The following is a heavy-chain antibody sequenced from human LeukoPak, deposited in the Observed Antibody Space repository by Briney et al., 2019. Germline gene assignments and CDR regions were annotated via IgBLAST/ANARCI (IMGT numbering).Heavy chain of an antibody. J-gene: IGHJ6*02. V-gene: IGHV4-30-4*08. CDR3: ARDEESSTYYYYGMDV. CDR2: IYYSGST. CDR1: GGSISSGDYY. Sequence: LSETLSLTCTVSGGSISSGDYYWSWIRQPPGKGLEWIGYIYYSGSTYYNPSLKSRVTISVDTSKNQFSLALISVTAADTAVYYCARDEESSTYYYYGMDVWGQGTTVTVSS.